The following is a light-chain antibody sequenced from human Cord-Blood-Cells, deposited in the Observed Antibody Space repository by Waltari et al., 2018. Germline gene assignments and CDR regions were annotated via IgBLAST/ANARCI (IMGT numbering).Light chain of an antibody. CDR3: SSYTSSSTLV. CDR2: HVS. V-gene: IGLV2-14*01. J-gene: IGLJ1*01. Sequence: QSALTQPASVSGSPGQSITISCTGTRRAVGGFPYVSWYQQHPGKAPKLMIYHVSNRPSGVSNRFSGSKSGNTASLTISGLQAEDEADYYCSSYTSSSTLVFGTGTKVTVL. CDR1: RRAVGGFPY.